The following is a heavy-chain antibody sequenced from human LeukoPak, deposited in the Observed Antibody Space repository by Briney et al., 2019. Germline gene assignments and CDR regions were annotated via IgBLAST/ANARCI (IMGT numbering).Heavy chain of an antibody. CDR1: GFTFSSYG. J-gene: IGHJ6*03. V-gene: IGHV3-30*02. Sequence: PGGSLRLSCAASGFTFSSYGMHRVRQAPGKGLEWVAFIRYDGSNKYYADSVKGRFTISRDNSKNTLYLQMNSLRAEDTAVYYCAKDGDRPGYYCMDVWGKGTTVTVSS. D-gene: IGHD7-27*01. CDR2: IRYDGSNK. CDR3: AKDGDRPGYYCMDV.